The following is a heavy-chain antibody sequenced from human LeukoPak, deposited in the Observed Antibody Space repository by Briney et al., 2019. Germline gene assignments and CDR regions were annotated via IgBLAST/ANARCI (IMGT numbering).Heavy chain of an antibody. CDR3: ARVGYSSVWTPFAMDV. V-gene: IGHV6-1*01. CDR2: TYYRSKWYN. Sequence: SQTLLLTCAISGDSVSSHSAAWNWIRQSPSRGLEWLGRTYYRSKWYNDYAVSVKSRITINPDTSKNQFSLQLNSVTPEDTAVYYCARVGYSSVWTPFAMDVWGQGTTVTVSS. D-gene: IGHD6-19*01. J-gene: IGHJ6*02. CDR1: GDSVSSHSAA.